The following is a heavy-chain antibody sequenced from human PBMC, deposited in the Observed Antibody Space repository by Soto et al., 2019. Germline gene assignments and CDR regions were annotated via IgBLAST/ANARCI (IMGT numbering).Heavy chain of an antibody. CDR2: IYYSGST. J-gene: IGHJ4*02. CDR3: ARMSADDVDY. Sequence: SETLSLTCTVSGGSISSYYWSWIRQPPGKGLEWIGYIYYSGSTNYNPSLKSRVTISVDTSKNQFSLKLSSVTAADTAVYYCARMSADDVDYWGQGTLVTVSS. V-gene: IGHV4-59*08. CDR1: GGSISSYY. D-gene: IGHD3-16*01.